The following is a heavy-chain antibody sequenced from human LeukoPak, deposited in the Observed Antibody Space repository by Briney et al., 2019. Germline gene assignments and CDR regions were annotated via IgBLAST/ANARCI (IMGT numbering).Heavy chain of an antibody. CDR2: FDPEDGET. J-gene: IGHJ3*01. CDR1: GYTLTELS. V-gene: IGHV1-24*01. D-gene: IGHD6-19*01. CDR3: ATSWGAVAGIDAFDV. Sequence: ASVKVSCKVSGYTLTELSMHWVRQAPGKGLEWMGGFDPEDGETIYAQKFQGRVTMTEDTSTDTAYMELSSLRSEDTAVYYCATSWGAVAGIDAFDVWGQGTMVTVSS.